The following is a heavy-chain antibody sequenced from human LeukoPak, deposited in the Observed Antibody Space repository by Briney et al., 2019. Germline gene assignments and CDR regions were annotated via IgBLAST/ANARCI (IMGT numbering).Heavy chain of an antibody. V-gene: IGHV4-59*01. J-gene: IGHJ3*02. CDR1: GDSITSYY. D-gene: IGHD3-3*01. CDR2: IYYRGST. CDR3: SRVTRSYDAFDI. Sequence: AETLSLTCTVSGDSITSYYWSWIRQPPGKGLEWIGYIYYRGSTNYHPSLKSRVTISVDTSKNQFSLTLSSVTAADTAVYYCSRVTRSYDAFDIWGQGTMVTVSS.